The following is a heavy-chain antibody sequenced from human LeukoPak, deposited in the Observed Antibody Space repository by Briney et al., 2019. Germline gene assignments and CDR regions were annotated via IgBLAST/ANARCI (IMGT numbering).Heavy chain of an antibody. V-gene: IGHV1-2*02. D-gene: IGHD3-10*01. CDR3: ARDVVTMVRGVTYDAFDI. CDR2: INPNGGGT. J-gene: IGHJ3*02. CDR1: GYTFTGYY. Sequence: ASVKVSCKASGYTFTGYYVHWVRQAPGQGLEWMGWINPNGGGTNYAQKFQGRVTMTRDTSISTAYMELSRLRSDDTAVYYCARDVVTMVRGVTYDAFDIWGQGTMVTVSS.